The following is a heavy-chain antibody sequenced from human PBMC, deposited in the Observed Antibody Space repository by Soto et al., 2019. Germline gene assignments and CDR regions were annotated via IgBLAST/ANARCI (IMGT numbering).Heavy chain of an antibody. CDR2: ISTSGGSP. CDR3: ANFWSGPPPRL. D-gene: IGHD3-3*01. CDR1: GFAFANYA. J-gene: IGHJ4*02. V-gene: IGHV3-23*01. Sequence: GGSLRLSCAASGFAFANYAMTWVRQAPGKGLEWVSTISTSGGSPYYADSVKVRFTVSRDNSKNTMYLQMNSLRAEDTAVYYCANFWSGPPPRLWGQGTLVTVSS.